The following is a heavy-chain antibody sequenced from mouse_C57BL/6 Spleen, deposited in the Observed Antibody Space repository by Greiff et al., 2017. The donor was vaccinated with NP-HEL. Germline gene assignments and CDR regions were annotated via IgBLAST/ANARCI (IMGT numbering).Heavy chain of an antibody. J-gene: IGHJ2*01. Sequence: VQLQQSGPELVKPGASVKISCKASGYTFTDYYMNWVKQIHGKSLEWIGDIHPNNGGTSYNKKFKGQATFTVDKSSSTVYMELRCLTSEDSAVYYCAREEGTAQSEDFDYWGKGTTLTVSS. V-gene: IGHV1-26*01. CDR3: AREEGTAQSEDFDY. CDR1: GYTFTDYY. D-gene: IGHD3-2*02. CDR2: IHPNNGGT.